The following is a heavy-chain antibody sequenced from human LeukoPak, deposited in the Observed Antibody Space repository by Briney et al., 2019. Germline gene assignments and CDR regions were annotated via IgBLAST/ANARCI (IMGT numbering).Heavy chain of an antibody. CDR1: GFTFIYYA. V-gene: IGHV3-30*04. CDR3: ARDSRLKWTEYYFDF. D-gene: IGHD3/OR15-3a*01. J-gene: IGHJ4*02. CDR2: ISFDGKNK. Sequence: PGTSLRLSCVASGFTFIYYAIHWVRQAPGKGLEWVAVISFDGKNKFYANSVKGRFTISRDNSKNTLYLQMNSLKPEDTAVYFCARDSRLKWTEYYFDFWGQGTLVTVSS.